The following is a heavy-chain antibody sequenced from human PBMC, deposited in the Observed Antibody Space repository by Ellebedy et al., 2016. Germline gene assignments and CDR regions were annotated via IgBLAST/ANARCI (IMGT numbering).Heavy chain of an antibody. D-gene: IGHD5-24*01. J-gene: IGHJ4*02. Sequence: SETLSLTCTVFGGSIRSYFWSWIRQSPGKRLEWIGYIYYSGSTNYKPSLKNRVTMSVDMSKNQFSLNLRSVTAADTAVYYCARAEIQLFDYWGQGILVTVSS. CDR1: GGSIRSYF. CDR2: IYYSGST. CDR3: ARAEIQLFDY. V-gene: IGHV4-59*01.